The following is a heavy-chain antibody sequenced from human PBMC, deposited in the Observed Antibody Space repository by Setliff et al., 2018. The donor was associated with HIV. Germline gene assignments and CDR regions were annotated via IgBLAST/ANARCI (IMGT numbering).Heavy chain of an antibody. Sequence: SETLSLTCAVSGGAIDDINWWNWVRQSPGKGLEWIGEIYHSGTTNYNPSLKSRVTISGDTSKNQFSLNLTSVTAADTAVYYCARPVSKNFYGMDVWGLGTTVTVSS. J-gene: IGHJ6*02. V-gene: IGHV4-4*02. CDR2: IYHSGTT. CDR1: GGAIDDINW. CDR3: ARPVSKNFYGMDV.